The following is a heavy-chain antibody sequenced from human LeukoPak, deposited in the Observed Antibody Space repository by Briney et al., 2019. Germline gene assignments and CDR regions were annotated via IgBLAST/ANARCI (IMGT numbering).Heavy chain of an antibody. CDR1: GGSFSGYY. Sequence: SETLSLTCAVHGGSFSGYYWSWIRQPPGKGLEWIGEINHSGSTNYNPSLKSRVTISVDTSKNQFSLKLSSVTAADTAVYYCARRGRYCSGGSCYTNRTYYYYYYYMDVWGKGTTVTISS. V-gene: IGHV4-34*01. D-gene: IGHD2-15*01. CDR3: ARRGRYCSGGSCYTNRTYYYYYYYMDV. CDR2: INHSGST. J-gene: IGHJ6*03.